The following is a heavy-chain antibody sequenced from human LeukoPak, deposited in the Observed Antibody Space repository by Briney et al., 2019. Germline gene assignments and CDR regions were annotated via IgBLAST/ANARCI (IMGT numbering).Heavy chain of an antibody. CDR2: ISSSRSHI. D-gene: IGHD3-9*01. Sequence: TSGGSLRLSCAASGFTFSSYSMNWVRQAPGKGLEWVSSISSSRSHIYYADSVKGRFTISRDNSKNTLYLQMGSLRAEDMAVYYCARDLLGGFDWLSPELPDYWGQGTLVTVSS. J-gene: IGHJ4*02. CDR3: ARDLLGGFDWLSPELPDY. V-gene: IGHV3-21*01. CDR1: GFTFSSYS.